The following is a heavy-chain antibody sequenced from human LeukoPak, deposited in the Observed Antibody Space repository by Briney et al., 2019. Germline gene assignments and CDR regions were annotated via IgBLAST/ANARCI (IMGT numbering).Heavy chain of an antibody. CDR3: ARADIVVVPAADFDY. V-gene: IGHV1-2*02. D-gene: IGHD2-2*01. J-gene: IGHJ4*02. CDR1: GYTFTGYY. Sequence: ASVKVSCKASGYTFTGYYMHWVRQAPGQGFEWMGWINPNSGGTNYAQKFQGRVTMTRDTSISTAYMELSRLRSDDTAVYYCARADIVVVPAADFDYWGQGTLVTVSS. CDR2: INPNSGGT.